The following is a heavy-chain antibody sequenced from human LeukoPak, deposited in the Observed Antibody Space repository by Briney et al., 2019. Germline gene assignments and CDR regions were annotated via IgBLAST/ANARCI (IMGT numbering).Heavy chain of an antibody. V-gene: IGHV4-59*01. CDR3: ARGRQHLVI. CDR2: IYYSGST. Sequence: SETLSLTCTVSGGSISSYYWSWIRQPPGKGLEWIGYIYYSGSTNYNPSLKSRVTISVDTSKNQFSLKLSSVTAADTAVYYCARGRQHLVIWGQGTLVTVSS. CDR1: GGSISSYY. J-gene: IGHJ4*02. D-gene: IGHD6-13*01.